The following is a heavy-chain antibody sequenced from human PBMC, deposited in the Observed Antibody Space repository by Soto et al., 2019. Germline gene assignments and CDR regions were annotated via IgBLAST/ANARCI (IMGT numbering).Heavy chain of an antibody. V-gene: IGHV4-39*01. CDR1: GGSISSSSYY. D-gene: IGHD3-10*01. J-gene: IGHJ6*02. CDR2: IYYSGST. CDR3: ARHKVKKGSYGSGRQSYGMDV. Sequence: SETLSLTCTVSGGSISSSSYYWGWIRQPPGKGLEWIGSIYYSGSTYYNPSLKSRVTISVDTSKNQFSLKLSSVTAADTAVYYCARHKVKKGSYGSGRQSYGMDVWGQGTTVTVSS.